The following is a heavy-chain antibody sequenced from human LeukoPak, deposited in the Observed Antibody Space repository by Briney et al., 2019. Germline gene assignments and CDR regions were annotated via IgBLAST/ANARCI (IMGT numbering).Heavy chain of an antibody. D-gene: IGHD2-21*02. V-gene: IGHV4-4*02. CDR2: IYHSGST. CDR3: ANRRAYCGGDCYSGAFDI. CDR1: GGSISSSNW. J-gene: IGHJ3*02. Sequence: PSGTLSLTCAVSGGSISSSNWWSWVRQPPGKGLEWIGEIYHSGSTNYNPSLKSRVTISVDKSKNQFSLKLSSVTAADTAVYYCANRRAYCGGDCYSGAFDIWGQGTMVTVSS.